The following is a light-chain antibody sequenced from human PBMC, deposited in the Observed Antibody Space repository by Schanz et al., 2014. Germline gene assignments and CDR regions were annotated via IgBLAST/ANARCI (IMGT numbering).Light chain of an antibody. V-gene: IGKV3-20*01. CDR2: GAS. Sequence: ETVLTQSPGTLSLPPGERATLSCRASQSVSSSYLAWYQQKPGQAPRLLIYGASSRASGIPDRVSGSGSGTDFTLTISRLEPEDFAVYYCQQYGSSPPWTFGQGTKVEIK. J-gene: IGKJ1*01. CDR3: QQYGSSPPWT. CDR1: QSVSSSY.